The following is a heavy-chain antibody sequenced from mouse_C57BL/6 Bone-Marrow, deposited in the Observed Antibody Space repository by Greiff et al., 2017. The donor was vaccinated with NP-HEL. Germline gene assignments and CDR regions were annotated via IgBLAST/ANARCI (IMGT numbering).Heavy chain of an antibody. D-gene: IGHD2-2*01. J-gene: IGHJ3*01. CDR2: IYPGDGDT. CDR1: GYAFSSSW. CDR3: ARSADGYEDFAY. V-gene: IGHV1-82*01. Sequence: QVQLQQSGPELVKPGASVKISCKASGYAFSSSWMNWVKQRPGKGLEWIGRIYPGDGDTNYNGKFKGKATLTADKSSSTAYMQLSSLTSEDSAVYFCARSADGYEDFAYWGQGTLVTVSA.